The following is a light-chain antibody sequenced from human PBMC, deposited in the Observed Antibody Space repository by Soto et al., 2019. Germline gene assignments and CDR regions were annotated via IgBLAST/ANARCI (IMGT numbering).Light chain of an antibody. J-gene: IGKJ1*01. V-gene: IGKV3-20*01. CDR2: RTS. CDR1: QSVSID. CDR3: QQYDSSPRT. Sequence: EIVMTQSPATVPVSPGERVTLSCRASQSVSIDLAWYQQKPGQAPRLLIYRTSNRATGIPDRFSGSGSGTDFTLTISRLEPEDFAVYWCQQYDSSPRTFGQGTKVEIK.